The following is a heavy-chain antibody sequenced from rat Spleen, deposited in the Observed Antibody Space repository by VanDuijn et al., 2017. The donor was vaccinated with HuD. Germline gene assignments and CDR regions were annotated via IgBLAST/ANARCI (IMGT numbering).Heavy chain of an antibody. Sequence: EVQLQESGPGLVKPSQSLSLTCSVTGHSITSSYRWNWIRKFPGNKLEWMGYINSAGTTNYNPSLKSRISITRDTSKNQFFLQVNSVTTEDTATYYWARRGLQSYYFDYWGQGVMVTVSS. D-gene: IGHD1-1*01. CDR3: ARRGLQSYYFDY. CDR2: INSAGTT. J-gene: IGHJ2*01. V-gene: IGHV3-3*01. CDR1: GHSITSSYR.